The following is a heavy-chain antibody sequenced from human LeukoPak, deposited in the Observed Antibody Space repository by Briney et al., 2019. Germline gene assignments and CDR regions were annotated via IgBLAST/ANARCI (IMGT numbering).Heavy chain of an antibody. D-gene: IGHD4-17*01. Sequence: GGSLRLSCAASGFTFSDYYMSWIRQAPGKGLEWVSYINTNTAYTNYADSVKGRFTISRDNAKNSLYLQMNSLGAEDTAVYYCARTLYGDYVDYWGQGTLVTVSS. CDR1: GFTFSDYY. J-gene: IGHJ4*02. CDR2: INTNTAYT. V-gene: IGHV3-11*03. CDR3: ARTLYGDYVDY.